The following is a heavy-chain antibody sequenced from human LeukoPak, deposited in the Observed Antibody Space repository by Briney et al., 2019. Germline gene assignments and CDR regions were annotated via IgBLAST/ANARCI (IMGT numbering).Heavy chain of an antibody. D-gene: IGHD4-23*01. Sequence: GGSLRLSCAASGFTFSSYWMMWLRQAPGKGLGWVANIRQDGSEKNYVDSVKGRFTISRDNAKISLYLQMNSLRAEDTAVYYCVTDRKVGTWDPRFDYWGQGTLVTVSS. CDR1: GFTFSSYW. V-gene: IGHV3-7*01. CDR2: IRQDGSEK. CDR3: VTDRKVGTWDPRFDY. J-gene: IGHJ4*02.